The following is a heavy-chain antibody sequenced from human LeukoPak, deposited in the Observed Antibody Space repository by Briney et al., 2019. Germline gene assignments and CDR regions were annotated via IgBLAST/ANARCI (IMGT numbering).Heavy chain of an antibody. D-gene: IGHD1-14*01. CDR1: GGSTRRYY. Sequence: SQTLSLTCTVSGGSTRRYYWSWIRQPPGKGREWVGSIYYSGSTNYNPSLKSRVTISVDTSKNQFSLKVSYVTAADTVIYYCARDITGTTKYAFDISGQGRMVTVSS. V-gene: IGHV4-59*12. CDR3: ARDITGTTKYAFDI. CDR2: IYYSGST. J-gene: IGHJ3*02.